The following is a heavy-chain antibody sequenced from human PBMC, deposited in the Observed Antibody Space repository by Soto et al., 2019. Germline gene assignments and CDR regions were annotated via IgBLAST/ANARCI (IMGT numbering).Heavy chain of an antibody. Sequence: PSETLSLTCAVYGWSFSGYYWSWIRQPPGKGLEWIGEINHSGSTNYNPSLKSRVTISVDTSKNQFSLKLSSVTAADTAVYYCARARLSYYDSSGYSSLYFQHWGQGTLVTVS. J-gene: IGHJ1*01. CDR1: GWSFSGYY. D-gene: IGHD3-22*01. V-gene: IGHV4-34*01. CDR3: ARARLSYYDSSGYSSLYFQH. CDR2: INHSGST.